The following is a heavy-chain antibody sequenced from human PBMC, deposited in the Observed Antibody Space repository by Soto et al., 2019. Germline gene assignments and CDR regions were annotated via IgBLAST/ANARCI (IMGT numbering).Heavy chain of an antibody. V-gene: IGHV3-30*18. D-gene: IGHD3-3*01. CDR3: AKDRAGDIYVAARSGLDY. Sequence: QAQLVESGGGVVQPGRSLRLSCAASGFTFSSYGMHWVRQAPGKGLEWVAVISYDGSNKYFADSVKGRFTISRDNSKNTLYLQMNSLRAEDTAVYYCAKDRAGDIYVAARSGLDYWGQGTLVTVSS. CDR1: GFTFSSYG. CDR2: ISYDGSNK. J-gene: IGHJ4*02.